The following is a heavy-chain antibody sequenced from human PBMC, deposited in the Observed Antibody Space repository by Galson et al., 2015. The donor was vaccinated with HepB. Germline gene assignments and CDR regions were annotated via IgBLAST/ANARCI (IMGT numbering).Heavy chain of an antibody. V-gene: IGHV1-69*13. CDR2: IIPIVGTA. D-gene: IGHD3-16*02. Sequence: SVKVSCKASGGTFSSYAIYWVRQAPGRGLEWMGGIIPIVGTATYAQRFQGRVTIIADESTSTVYMELSSLRSEDTATYYCARDYIWGSVRSVGYWGQGTLVTVSS. J-gene: IGHJ4*02. CDR3: ARDYIWGSVRSVGY. CDR1: GGTFSSYA.